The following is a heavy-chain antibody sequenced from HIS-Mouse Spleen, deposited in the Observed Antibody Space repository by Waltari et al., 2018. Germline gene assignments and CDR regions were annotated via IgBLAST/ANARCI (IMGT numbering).Heavy chain of an antibody. J-gene: IGHJ4*02. Sequence: QVTLKESGPVLVKPTETLTLTCTVSGFSLSNARMGVSWIRQPPGKALEWLAHIFSNDEKSYSTSLTSRLPISKDTSIRLVVLTMTNMDPVDTATYSCARIRGMGAFDSLTAYYDYWGQGTLVTVSS. CDR1: GFSLSNARMG. V-gene: IGHV2-26*01. CDR2: IFSNDEK. D-gene: IGHD3-9*01. CDR3: ARIRGMGAFDSLTAYYDY.